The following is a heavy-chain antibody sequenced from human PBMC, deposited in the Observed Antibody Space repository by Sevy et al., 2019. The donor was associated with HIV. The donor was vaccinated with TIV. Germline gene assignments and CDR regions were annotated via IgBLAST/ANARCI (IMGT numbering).Heavy chain of an antibody. V-gene: IGHV3-48*02. CDR2: ISRTSTTT. D-gene: IGHD3-22*01. Sequence: GGSLRLSCKASGFTFRTYSMHWVRQAPGKGLEWVSSISRTSTTTYYADSAKGRFTTSRDNAKNSLYLQRNSLRDEDTAVYYCAREAYYYDSREENWFDPWGQGTLVTVSS. CDR1: GFTFRTYS. J-gene: IGHJ5*02. CDR3: AREAYYYDSREENWFDP.